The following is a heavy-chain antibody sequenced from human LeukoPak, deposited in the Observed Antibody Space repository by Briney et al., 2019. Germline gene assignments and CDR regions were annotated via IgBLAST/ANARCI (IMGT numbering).Heavy chain of an antibody. CDR3: ARDREYGSGSYYKGFSWFDP. CDR1: GGSISSSY. CDR2: IYTSGST. D-gene: IGHD3-10*01. V-gene: IGHV4-4*07. Sequence: SETLSLTCTVSGGSISSSYWSWIRQPAGKGLEWIGRIYTSGSTNYNPSLKSRVTMSVDTSKNQFSLKLSSVTAADTAVYYCARDREYGSGSYYKGFSWFDPWGQGTLVTVSS. J-gene: IGHJ5*02.